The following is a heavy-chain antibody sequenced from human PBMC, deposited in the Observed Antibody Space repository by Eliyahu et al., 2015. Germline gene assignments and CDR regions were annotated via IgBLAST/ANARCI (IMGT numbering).Heavy chain of an antibody. D-gene: IGHD2-15*01. CDR3: ALEGGISGPRWFDP. V-gene: IGHV1-69*01. Sequence: QXQLVQSGAXVKRPGSSVXXSCKAXGGTFXXHTISWVRQASGQGLEWLAGIGPVFGTAKYAQRFQGGVTITADASTNTAYLELTSLRSEDTAVYYCALEGGISGPRWFDPWGQGTLVTVSS. CDR2: IGPVFGTA. J-gene: IGHJ5*02. CDR1: GGTFXXHT.